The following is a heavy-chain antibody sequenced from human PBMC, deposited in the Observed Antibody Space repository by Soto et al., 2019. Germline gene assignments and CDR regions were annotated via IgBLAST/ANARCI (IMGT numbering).Heavy chain of an antibody. J-gene: IGHJ3*02. D-gene: IGHD3-22*01. CDR2: ISAYNGNT. Sequence: ASVKVSCKASGYTFTSYGISWVRQAPGQGLEWMGRISAYNGNTNYAQKLQGRVTMTTDTSTSTAYMELRSLRSDDTAVYYCARVGRGKPRTYSYDSSTRGAFDIWGHRTMVTVS. CDR3: ARVGRGKPRTYSYDSSTRGAFDI. V-gene: IGHV1-18*04. CDR1: GYTFTSYG.